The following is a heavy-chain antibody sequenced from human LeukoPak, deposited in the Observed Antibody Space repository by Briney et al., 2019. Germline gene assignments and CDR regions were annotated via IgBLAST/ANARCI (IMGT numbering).Heavy chain of an antibody. D-gene: IGHD3-22*01. CDR3: ARGYYYDSSGYYASYYYYYMDV. Sequence: PSETLSLTCTVSGYSISSGYYWSWIRQPPGKGLEWIGYIYYSGSTNYNPSLKSRVTISVDTSKNQFSLKLSSVTAADTAVYYCARGYYYDSSGYYASYYYYYMDVWGKGTTVTISS. CDR2: IYYSGST. J-gene: IGHJ6*03. V-gene: IGHV4-61*01. CDR1: GYSISSGYY.